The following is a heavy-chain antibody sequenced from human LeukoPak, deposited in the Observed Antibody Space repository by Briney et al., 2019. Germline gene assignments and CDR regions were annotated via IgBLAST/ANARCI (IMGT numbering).Heavy chain of an antibody. Sequence: GGSLRLSCAASGFIFSSHSMNWVRQAPGKGLEWVSFISSSSTYIYYADSVKGRFTISRDNAKNSLNLQMNSLRAEDTAVYYCARDAYSSSSFDYWSQGTLVTVSS. V-gene: IGHV3-21*01. CDR2: ISSSSTYI. D-gene: IGHD6-6*01. CDR1: GFIFSSHS. CDR3: ARDAYSSSSFDY. J-gene: IGHJ4*02.